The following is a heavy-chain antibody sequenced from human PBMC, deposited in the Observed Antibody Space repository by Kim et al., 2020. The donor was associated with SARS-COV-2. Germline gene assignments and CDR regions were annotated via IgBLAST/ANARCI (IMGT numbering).Heavy chain of an antibody. V-gene: IGHV4-34*01. D-gene: IGHD3-16*01. Sequence: SETLSLTCAVYGGSFSGYYWSWIRQPPGKGLEWIGEINHSGSTNYNPSLKSRVTISVDTSKNQFSLKLSSVTAADTAVYYCARGVYVSFDIWGQGTMVTVSS. CDR2: INHSGST. CDR1: GGSFSGYY. CDR3: ARGVYVSFDI. J-gene: IGHJ3*02.